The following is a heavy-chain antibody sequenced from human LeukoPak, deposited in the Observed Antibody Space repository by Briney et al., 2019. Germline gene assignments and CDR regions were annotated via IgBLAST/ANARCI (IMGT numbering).Heavy chain of an antibody. CDR3: ARGFPSIRGIYYFDY. CDR2: INHSGST. CDR1: GGSFSGYY. Sequence: SETLSPTCAVYGGSFSGYYWSWIRQPPGKGLEWIGEINHSGSTNYNPSLKSRVTISVDTSKNQFSLKLSSVTAADTAVYYCARGFPSIRGIYYFDYWGQGTLVTVSS. D-gene: IGHD2-8*02. V-gene: IGHV4-34*01. J-gene: IGHJ4*02.